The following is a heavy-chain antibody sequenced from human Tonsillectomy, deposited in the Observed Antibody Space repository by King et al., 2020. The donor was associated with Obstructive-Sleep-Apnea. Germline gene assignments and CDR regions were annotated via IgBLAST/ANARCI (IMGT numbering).Heavy chain of an antibody. V-gene: IGHV3-15*01. CDR2: IKSKIDGGTA. Sequence: QLVQSGGGLVKPGGSLRLSCAASAFTFSDAWMSWVRQAPGKGLEWVGRIKSKIDGGTADYPAPVKGRFTISRDDSKNTLYLQMSSLKIEDTAVYYCTTLRFLEWLDYWGQGTLVTVSS. CDR3: TTLRFLEWLDY. D-gene: IGHD3-3*01. CDR1: AFTFSDAW. J-gene: IGHJ4*02.